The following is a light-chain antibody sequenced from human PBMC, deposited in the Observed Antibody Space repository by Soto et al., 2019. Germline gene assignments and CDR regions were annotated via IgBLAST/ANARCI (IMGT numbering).Light chain of an antibody. J-gene: IGKJ4*01. Sequence: EIVLTQSPGTLSLSPGERATLSCRASQSVSSSYLAWYQQKPGQAPRLLIYGASSRATGIPDRFSGSGSGTDLTLTISRLEPEDFAVYYSQQYGSSPLTFGGGTNVEIK. CDR2: GAS. CDR3: QQYGSSPLT. V-gene: IGKV3-20*01. CDR1: QSVSSSY.